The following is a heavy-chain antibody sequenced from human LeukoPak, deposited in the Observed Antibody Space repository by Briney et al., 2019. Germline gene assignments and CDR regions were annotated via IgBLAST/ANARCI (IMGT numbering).Heavy chain of an antibody. D-gene: IGHD3-3*01. CDR2: IYYSGST. V-gene: IGHV4-39*07. Sequence: PSETLSLTCTVSGGSISSSSYYWGWIRQPPGKGLEWIGSIYYSGSTYYNPSLKSRVTISADTSKNQFSLKLSSVTAADTAVYYCARGRTQYYDFWSGYYPTERYYYYMDVWGKGTTVTVSS. CDR3: ARGRTQYYDFWSGYYPTERYYYYMDV. CDR1: GGSISSSSYY. J-gene: IGHJ6*03.